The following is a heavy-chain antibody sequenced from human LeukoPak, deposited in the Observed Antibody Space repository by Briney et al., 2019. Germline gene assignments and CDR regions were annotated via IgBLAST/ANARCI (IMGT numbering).Heavy chain of an antibody. Sequence: GGSLRLSCAASGFTFSSYGMHWVRQAPGKGLEWVAVMWFDGSNIYYADSVKGRFTISRDNSKNTLYLEMNSLRAEDTAVYYCARVPRGLAVTPNRDAFDIWGQGTMVTVSS. CDR3: ARVPRGLAVTPNRDAFDI. CDR2: MWFDGSNI. J-gene: IGHJ3*02. V-gene: IGHV3-33*01. D-gene: IGHD2-21*02. CDR1: GFTFSSYG.